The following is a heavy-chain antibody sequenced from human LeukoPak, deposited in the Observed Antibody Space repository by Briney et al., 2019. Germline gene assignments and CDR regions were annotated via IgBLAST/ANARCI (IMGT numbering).Heavy chain of an antibody. CDR3: ARDSYGSGSYQTYYMDV. J-gene: IGHJ6*03. D-gene: IGHD3-10*01. Sequence: PGGSLRLSCVASGFTSSSYAMPWVRQAPGKGLGSVSAISSNGGSTYSADSVKGRFTISRDNSKNTPCLQMGSLRAEDMAVYYCARDSYGSGSYQTYYMDVWGKGTTVTVSS. CDR1: GFTSSSYA. CDR2: ISSNGGST. V-gene: IGHV3-64*02.